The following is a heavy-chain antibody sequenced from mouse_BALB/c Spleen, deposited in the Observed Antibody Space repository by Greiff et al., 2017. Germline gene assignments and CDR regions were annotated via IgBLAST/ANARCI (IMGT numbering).Heavy chain of an antibody. J-gene: IGHJ1*01. CDR3: ARGHYYGSSHWYFDV. D-gene: IGHD1-1*01. V-gene: IGHV5-4*02. Sequence: EVMLVESGGGLVKPGGSLKLSCAASGFTFSDYYMYWVRQTPEKRLEWVATISDGGSYTYYPDSVKGRFTISRDNAKNNLYLQMSSLKSEDTAMYYCARGHYYGSSHWYFDVWGAGTTVTVSS. CDR2: ISDGGSYT. CDR1: GFTFSDYY.